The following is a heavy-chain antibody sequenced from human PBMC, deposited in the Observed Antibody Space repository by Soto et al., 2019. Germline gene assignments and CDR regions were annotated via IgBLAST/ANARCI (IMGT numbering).Heavy chain of an antibody. V-gene: IGHV5-51*01. CDR1: GYSFTSYW. CDR3: ARTVGTVVTPGYYYYYYGMDV. J-gene: IGHJ6*02. Sequence: PGESLKISCKGSGYSFTSYWIGWVRQMPGKGLEWMGIIYPGDSDTRYSPSFQGQVTISADKSISTAYLQWSSLKASDTAMYYCARTVGTVVTPGYYYYYYGMDVWGQGTTVTVSS. D-gene: IGHD2-21*02. CDR2: IYPGDSDT.